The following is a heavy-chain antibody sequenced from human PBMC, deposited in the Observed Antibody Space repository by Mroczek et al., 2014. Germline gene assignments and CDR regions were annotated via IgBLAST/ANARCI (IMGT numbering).Heavy chain of an antibody. CDR3: ARDSGVPAADWFDP. Sequence: KESGPGLVKPSETLSLTCTVSGGSTSSYYWSWIRQPPGKGLEWIGYIYYSGSTNYNPSLKSRVTISVDTSKNQFSLKLSSVTAADTAVYYCARDSGVPAADWFDPWGQGPWSPSPQ. J-gene: IGHJ5*02. CDR2: IYYSGST. CDR1: GGSTSSYY. D-gene: IGHD2-2*01. V-gene: IGHV4-59*01.